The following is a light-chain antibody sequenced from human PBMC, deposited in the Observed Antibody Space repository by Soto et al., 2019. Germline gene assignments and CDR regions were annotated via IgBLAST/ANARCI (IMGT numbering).Light chain of an antibody. Sequence: QSALTQPASVSGSPGQSITISCTGTSSDVGFYDYVSWYQQHPGEAPKLMIYQVTNRPSGVSNRFSGSKSGNTASLTISGLQAEDEADYYCSSYTSSSTIVLFGGGTKVTVL. CDR2: QVT. CDR3: SSYTSSSTIVL. CDR1: SSDVGFYDY. V-gene: IGLV2-14*01. J-gene: IGLJ2*01.